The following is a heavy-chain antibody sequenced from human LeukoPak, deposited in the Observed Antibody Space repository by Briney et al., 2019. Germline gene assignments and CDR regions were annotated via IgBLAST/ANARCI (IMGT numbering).Heavy chain of an antibody. V-gene: IGHV5-51*01. CDR1: GYRFTSYW. Sequence: NTGESLKISCKGSGYRFTSYWIGWVRQMPGKGLEWMGIIYPGDSDTRYSPSFQGQVTISADKSISTAYLQWSRLKASDTAMYYWARSSPHCSSTSCPFDYWGQGTLVSVSS. D-gene: IGHD2-2*01. J-gene: IGHJ4*02. CDR2: IYPGDSDT. CDR3: ARSSPHCSSTSCPFDY.